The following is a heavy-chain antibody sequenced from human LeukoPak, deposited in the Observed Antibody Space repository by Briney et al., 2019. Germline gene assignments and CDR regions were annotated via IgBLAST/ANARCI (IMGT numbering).Heavy chain of an antibody. J-gene: IGHJ5*02. CDR2: IWYDGSNK. CDR3: ARAYSSSWYVGLDP. CDR1: GFTFSSYG. Sequence: GGSLRLSCAASGFTFSSYGMHWVRQAPGKGLEWVAVIWYDGSNKYYADSVKGRFTISRDNSMNTLYLQMNSLRAEDTAVYYCARAYSSSWYVGLDPWGQGTLVTVSS. D-gene: IGHD6-13*01. V-gene: IGHV3-33*01.